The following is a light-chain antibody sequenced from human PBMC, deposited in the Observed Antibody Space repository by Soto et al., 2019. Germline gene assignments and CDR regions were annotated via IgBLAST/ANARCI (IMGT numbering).Light chain of an antibody. J-gene: IGKJ2*02. Sequence: DIQMTQSPSSLSASVGDRVTITCRASQSISSYLNWYQQKPGKAPKLLIYAASSLQSGVPSRFSGSGSGTDFTLTIRSLQPEDFATYYCQQSYSTRWTFGQGTKLEIK. CDR3: QQSYSTRWT. CDR2: AAS. CDR1: QSISSY. V-gene: IGKV1-39*01.